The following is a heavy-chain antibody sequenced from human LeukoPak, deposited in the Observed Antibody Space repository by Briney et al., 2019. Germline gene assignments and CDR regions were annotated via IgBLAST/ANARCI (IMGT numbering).Heavy chain of an antibody. CDR2: INSDGSST. V-gene: IGHV3-74*01. CDR1: GFTFSSYW. D-gene: IGHD6-19*01. J-gene: IGHJ4*02. Sequence: GESLKISCAASGFTFSSYWMHWVRQAPGKGLVWVSRINSDGSSTNYADSVKGRFTISRDNAKNTLYLQMNSLRVEDTAVYYCAGNSSGWYEDYWGQGTLVTVSS. CDR3: AGNSSGWYEDY.